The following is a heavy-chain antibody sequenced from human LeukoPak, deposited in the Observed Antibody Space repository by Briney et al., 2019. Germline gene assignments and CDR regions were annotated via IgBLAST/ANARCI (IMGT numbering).Heavy chain of an antibody. CDR1: GFIVSSNY. CDR3: IRDFRSADL. V-gene: IGHV3-53*01. CDR2: IYTGGST. J-gene: IGHJ5*02. Sequence: GGSLRLSCAASGFIVSSNYMNWVRQAPGKGLEWVSVIYTGGSTYYADSVKGRFTISRDNAKNTVYLEMNSLSVEDTATYYCIRDFRSADLWGQGTLVTVTS.